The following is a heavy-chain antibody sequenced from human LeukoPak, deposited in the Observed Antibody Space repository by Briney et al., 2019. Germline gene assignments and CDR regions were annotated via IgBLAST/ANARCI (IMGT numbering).Heavy chain of an antibody. CDR1: GGSISSGGYY. D-gene: IGHD2-2*01. Sequence: SSETLSLTCTVSGGSISSGGYYWSWIRQHPGKGLEWIGYIYYSGSTYYNPSLKSRVTISVDTSKNQFSLKLSSVTAADTAVYYCARDHIVVVPAHYYYYGMDVWGQGTTVTVSS. CDR3: ARDHIVVVPAHYYYYGMDV. V-gene: IGHV4-31*03. CDR2: IYYSGST. J-gene: IGHJ6*02.